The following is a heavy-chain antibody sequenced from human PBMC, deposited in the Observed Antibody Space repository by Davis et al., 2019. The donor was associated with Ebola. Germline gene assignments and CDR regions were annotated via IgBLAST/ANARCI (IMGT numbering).Heavy chain of an antibody. V-gene: IGHV4-4*02. J-gene: IGHJ6*02. D-gene: IGHD3-10*01. CDR3: ARARVIGSGSYYYYYYGMDV. CDR1: GGSISSSNW. Sequence: SETLSLTCAVSGGSISSSNWWSWVRQPPGKGLEWIGAIYHSGSTNYNPSLKSRVTISVDKSKNQFSLKLSSVTAADTAVYYCARARVIGSGSYYYYYYGMDVWGQGTTVTVSS. CDR2: IYHSGST.